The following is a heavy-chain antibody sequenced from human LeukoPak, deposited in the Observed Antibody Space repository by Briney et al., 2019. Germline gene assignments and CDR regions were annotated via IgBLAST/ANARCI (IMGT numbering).Heavy chain of an antibody. CDR3: ARDRARLTLGGVIVPNWFDP. J-gene: IGHJ5*02. V-gene: IGHV3-7*01. D-gene: IGHD3-16*02. CDR2: IKQDGSEK. Sequence: GGSLRLSCAASGFTFSSYWMSWVRQAPGKGLEWVANIKQDGSEKYYVDSVKGRFTISRDNAKNSLYLQMNSLRAEDTAVYYCARDRARLTLGGVIVPNWFDPWGQGTLVTVSS. CDR1: GFTFSSYW.